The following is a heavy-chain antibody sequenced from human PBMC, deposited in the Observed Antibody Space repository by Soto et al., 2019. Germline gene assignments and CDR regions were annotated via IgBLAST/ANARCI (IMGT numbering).Heavy chain of an antibody. Sequence: PGGSLRLSSAASGFTFRSYAMTWVRQAPGKGLEWVSAISGSGGSTYYADSVKGRFTISRDNSKNTLYLQMNSLSAEDTAVYYCAKAAVLLRFLEWLPRYYFDYWGQGTLVTVSS. CDR1: GFTFRSYA. CDR3: AKAAVLLRFLEWLPRYYFDY. CDR2: ISGSGGST. D-gene: IGHD3-3*01. V-gene: IGHV3-23*01. J-gene: IGHJ4*02.